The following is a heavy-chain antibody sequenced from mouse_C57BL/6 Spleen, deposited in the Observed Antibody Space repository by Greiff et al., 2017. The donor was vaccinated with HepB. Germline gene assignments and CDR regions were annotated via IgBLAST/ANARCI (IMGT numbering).Heavy chain of an antibody. J-gene: IGHJ1*03. CDR1: GFSLTSYG. Sequence: QVQLQQSGPGLVQPSQSLSITCTVSGFSLTSYGVHWVRQSPGKGLEWLGVIWRGGSTDYNAAFMSRLSITKDNSKSQVFCKMNSLQADDTAIYYCAKKPLDYGSSYGYFDVWGTGTTVTVSS. CDR2: IWRGGST. CDR3: AKKPLDYGSSYGYFDV. D-gene: IGHD1-1*01. V-gene: IGHV2-5*01.